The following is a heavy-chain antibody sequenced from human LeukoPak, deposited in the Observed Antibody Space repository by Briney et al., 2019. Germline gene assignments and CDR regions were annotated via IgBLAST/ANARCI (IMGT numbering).Heavy chain of an antibody. CDR3: ARDRGYAGYAHGY. CDR2: IINSSYI. Sequence: PGGSLRLSCAASGFSFSNYALGWIRQAPGKGLQWVSSIINSSYIYYSDSVKGRFTISRDNTKNSLYLEMDRLSAEDTAVYYCARDRGYAGYAHGYWGQGTLVTVSS. D-gene: IGHD5-12*01. V-gene: IGHV3-21*01. CDR1: GFSFSNYA. J-gene: IGHJ4*02.